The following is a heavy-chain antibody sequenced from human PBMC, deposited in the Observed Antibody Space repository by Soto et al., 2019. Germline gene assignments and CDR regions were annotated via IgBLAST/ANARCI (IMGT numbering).Heavy chain of an antibody. CDR2: TSGNGGST. CDR1: GFTFSDYA. J-gene: IGHJ4*02. Sequence: VQLLESGGALVQPGGSLRLSCAASGFTFSDYAMTWVRQAPGKGLEWVSHTSGNGGSTYYADSVKGRFAISRDNSRDTMHLQMNSLRAEDTALYYCTRTLFIAARGVEPFDYWGQGALVTVSS. CDR3: TRTLFIAARGVEPFDY. V-gene: IGHV3-23*01. D-gene: IGHD6-6*01.